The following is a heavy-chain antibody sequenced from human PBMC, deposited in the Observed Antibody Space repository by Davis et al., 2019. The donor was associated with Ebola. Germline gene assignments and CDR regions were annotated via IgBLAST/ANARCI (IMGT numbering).Heavy chain of an antibody. J-gene: IGHJ4*02. Sequence: GGSLRLSCKGSGYSFTSYWIAWVRQMPGKGLECMGIIYPGDSDTRYSPSLQGPVTISADKSINTAYLQWSSLKASDTGVYYCARHSSVATREGSDYWGQGTLVIVSS. CDR2: IYPGDSDT. D-gene: IGHD6-6*01. CDR1: GYSFTSYW. CDR3: ARHSSVATREGSDY. V-gene: IGHV5-51*01.